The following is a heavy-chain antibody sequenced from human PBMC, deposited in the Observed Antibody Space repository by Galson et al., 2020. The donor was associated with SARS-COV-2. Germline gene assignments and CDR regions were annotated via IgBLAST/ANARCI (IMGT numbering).Heavy chain of an antibody. J-gene: IGHJ3*02. CDR2: ISHSGGT. CDR1: GTSISSGSHS. V-gene: IGHV4-30-2*01. D-gene: IGHD4-17*01. CDR3: ARLHYGEYAPEAFDI. Sequence: SQTLSLTCAVSGTSISSGSHSWNWIRQPPGKGLEWNGYISHSGGTYYNPSLKSRVTISGDRSKNQFSLRLSSVTAADTAVYYCARLHYGEYAPEAFDIWGPGTRVTVAS.